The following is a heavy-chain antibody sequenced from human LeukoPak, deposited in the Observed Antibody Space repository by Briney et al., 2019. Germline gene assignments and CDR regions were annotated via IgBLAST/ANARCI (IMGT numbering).Heavy chain of an antibody. J-gene: IGHJ4*02. V-gene: IGHV1-8*01. CDR3: AKDPTVVPAAMWGY. Sequence: ASVKVSCKASGYTFTSYDINWVRQATGQGLEWMGWMNPNSGNTGYAQKFQGRVTMTRNTSISTAYMELSSLRSEDTAVYYCAKDPTVVPAAMWGYWGQGTLVTVSS. CDR1: GYTFTSYD. D-gene: IGHD2-2*01. CDR2: MNPNSGNT.